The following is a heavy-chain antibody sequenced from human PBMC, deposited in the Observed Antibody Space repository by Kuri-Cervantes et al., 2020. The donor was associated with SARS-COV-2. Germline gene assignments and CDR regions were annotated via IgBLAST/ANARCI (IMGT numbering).Heavy chain of an antibody. Sequence: ASVKVSCKASGYTFTSYGISWVRQATGQGLEWMGWMNPNSGNTGYAQKFQGRVTITRNTSISTAYMELSSLRSEDTAVYYCARALYSSYVYFDLWGRGTLVTVSS. CDR2: MNPNSGNT. CDR1: GYTFTSYG. D-gene: IGHD4-11*01. CDR3: ARALYSSYVYFDL. V-gene: IGHV1-8*03. J-gene: IGHJ2*01.